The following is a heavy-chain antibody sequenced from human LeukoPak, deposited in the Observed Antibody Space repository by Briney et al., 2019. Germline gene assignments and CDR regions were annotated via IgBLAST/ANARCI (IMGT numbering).Heavy chain of an antibody. Sequence: GGSPRLSCAASGFTVSSNYMSWVRQAPGKGLKWVSVIYSGGSTYYADSVKGRFTISRDNSKNTLYLQMNSLRAEDTAVYYCARDGGTAAAPKSYYYYYGMDVWGQGTTVTVSS. D-gene: IGHD6-13*01. CDR3: ARDGGTAAAPKSYYYYYGMDV. CDR1: GFTVSSNY. V-gene: IGHV3-66*01. CDR2: IYSGGST. J-gene: IGHJ6*02.